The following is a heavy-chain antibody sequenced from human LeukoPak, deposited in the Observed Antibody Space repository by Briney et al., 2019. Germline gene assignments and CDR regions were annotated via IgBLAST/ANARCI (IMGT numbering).Heavy chain of an antibody. CDR3: ARERAAAGFDY. CDR1: GFTFSSYW. CDR2: INSDGSST. J-gene: IGHJ4*02. Sequence: PGGSLRLXCAASGFTFSSYWMHWGRLAPGKGLVWVSRINSDGSSTSYADSVKGRFTISRDNAKNTLYLQMNSLRAEDTAVYYCARERAAAGFDYWGQGTLVTVSS. D-gene: IGHD6-13*01. V-gene: IGHV3-74*01.